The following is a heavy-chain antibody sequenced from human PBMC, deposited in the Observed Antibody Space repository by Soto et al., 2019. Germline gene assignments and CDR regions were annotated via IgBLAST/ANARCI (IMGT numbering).Heavy chain of an antibody. CDR2: IYYSGST. CDR1: GGSISSSSYY. Sequence: SETLSLTCTVSGGSISSSSYYWGWIRQPPGKGLEWIGSIYYSGSTYYNPSLKSRVTISVDTSKNQFSLKLSSVTAADTAVYYCANGAYYYYYYGMDVWGQGTTVTVS. V-gene: IGHV4-39*01. CDR3: ANGAYYYYYYGMDV. J-gene: IGHJ6*02. D-gene: IGHD3-10*01.